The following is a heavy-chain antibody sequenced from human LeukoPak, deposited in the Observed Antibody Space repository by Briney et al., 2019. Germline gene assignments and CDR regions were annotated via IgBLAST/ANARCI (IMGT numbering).Heavy chain of an antibody. Sequence: SETLSLTCTVSGGSISSGGYYWSWIRQHPGKGLEWIGYIYYSGSTYYNPSLKSRVTISVDTSKNQFSLKLSSVTAADTAVYYCARGSVEMATIDWFDPWGQGTLVTVSS. J-gene: IGHJ5*02. D-gene: IGHD5-24*01. V-gene: IGHV4-31*03. CDR1: GGSISSGGYY. CDR2: IYYSGST. CDR3: ARGSVEMATIDWFDP.